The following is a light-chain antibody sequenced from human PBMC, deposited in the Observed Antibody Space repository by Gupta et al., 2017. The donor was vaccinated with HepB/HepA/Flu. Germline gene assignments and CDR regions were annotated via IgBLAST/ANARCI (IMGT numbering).Light chain of an antibody. CDR2: GAS. J-gene: IGKJ5*01. CDR3: QQYGSSPRT. V-gene: IGKV3-20*01. CDR1: QSVSSSY. Sequence: DIVLTQSPGTLSLSPGERATLSCRASQSVSSSYLAWYQQKPGQAPRLLIYGASSRATGIPDRFSGSGSGTDFTLTISRLEPEDFAVYYCQQYGSSPRTFGQGTXLEMK.